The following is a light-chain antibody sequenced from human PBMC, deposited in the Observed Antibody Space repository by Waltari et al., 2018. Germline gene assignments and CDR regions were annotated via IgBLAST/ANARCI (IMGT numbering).Light chain of an antibody. V-gene: IGLV2-23*03. Sequence: QSALTQPASVSGSPGQSITISCTGTSSDVGSYNLVSWYQQHPGKAPKLMIYEGSKRPSGVSNRFSGSKSGNTASLRISGLQAEDEADYYCCSYAGSSTFEVLGGGTKLTVL. CDR2: EGS. CDR3: CSYAGSSTFEV. J-gene: IGLJ2*01. CDR1: SSDVGSYNL.